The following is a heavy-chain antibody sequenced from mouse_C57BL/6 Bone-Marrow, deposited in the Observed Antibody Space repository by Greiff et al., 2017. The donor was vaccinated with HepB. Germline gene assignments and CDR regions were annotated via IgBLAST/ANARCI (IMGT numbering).Heavy chain of an antibody. CDR1: GYTFTSPF. CDR2: IDPSDSYT. V-gene: IGHV1-50*01. Sequence: QVQPQQPRAELVKPGASVKLSSPASGYTFTSPFLPWVKQTPGQGLDRTGEIDPSDSYTNSPPKFKCKATLTVDTSSSTAYMQLSSLTSEDAAVYYCARSGYSNYEGDYWGQGTTLTVSS. D-gene: IGHD2-5*01. J-gene: IGHJ2*01. CDR3: ARSGYSNYEGDY.